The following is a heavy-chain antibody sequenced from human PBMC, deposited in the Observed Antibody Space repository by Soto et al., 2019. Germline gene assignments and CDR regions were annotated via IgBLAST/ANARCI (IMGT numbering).Heavy chain of an antibody. Sequence: QVQLVQTGAEVKRPGSSVNVSCTASRGTFSNYAILWVRQAPGQGLEWMGGIVPIHDTTDYAQKFQGRVTITADKHSSTAYMELRSLRSEYTAVYYCAADYDGHTSWGQGSLGTLSS. V-gene: IGHV1-69*06. CDR1: RGTFSNYA. D-gene: IGHD3-3*01. CDR3: AADYDGHTS. CDR2: IVPIHDTT. J-gene: IGHJ5*02.